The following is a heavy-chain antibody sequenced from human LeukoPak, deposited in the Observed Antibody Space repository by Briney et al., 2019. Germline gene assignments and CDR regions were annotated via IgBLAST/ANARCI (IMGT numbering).Heavy chain of an antibody. CDR3: ARAANYDILTGYFSSYYYYGMDV. J-gene: IGHJ6*02. CDR1: GGTFSSYA. CDR2: IIPIFGTA. D-gene: IGHD3-9*01. Sequence: SVTVSCKASGGTFSSYAISWVRQAPGQGLEWMGGIIPIFGTANYAQKFQGRVTITADESTSTAYMELRSLRSDDTAVYYCARAANYDILTGYFSSYYYYGMDVWGQGTTVTVSS. V-gene: IGHV1-69*13.